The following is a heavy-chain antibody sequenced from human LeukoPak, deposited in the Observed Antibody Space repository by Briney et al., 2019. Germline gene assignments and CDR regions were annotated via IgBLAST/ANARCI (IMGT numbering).Heavy chain of an antibody. CDR3: ARDPGGPLSREVTHDY. CDR2: ISSSSSYI. Sequence: GGSLRLSCAASGFTFSSYAMSWVRQAPGKGLEWVSSISSSSSYIYYADSVKGRFTISRDNAKNSLYLQMNSLRAEDTAVYYCARDPGGPLSREVTHDYWGQGTLVTVSS. V-gene: IGHV3-21*01. D-gene: IGHD2/OR15-2a*01. CDR1: GFTFSSYA. J-gene: IGHJ4*02.